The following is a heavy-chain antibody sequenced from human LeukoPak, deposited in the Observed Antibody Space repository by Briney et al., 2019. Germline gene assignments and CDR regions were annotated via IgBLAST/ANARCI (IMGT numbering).Heavy chain of an antibody. D-gene: IGHD2-15*01. CDR1: GFTFGDYY. Sequence: GGSLRLSCAASGFTFGDYYMGWIRQAPGKELEWVSYISSSGSTIYYADSVKGRFTISRDNAKNSLYLQMNSLRAEDTAVYYCARWWRYCSGGSCYDYWGQGTLVTVSS. CDR3: ARWWRYCSGGSCYDY. CDR2: ISSSGSTI. V-gene: IGHV3-11*01. J-gene: IGHJ4*02.